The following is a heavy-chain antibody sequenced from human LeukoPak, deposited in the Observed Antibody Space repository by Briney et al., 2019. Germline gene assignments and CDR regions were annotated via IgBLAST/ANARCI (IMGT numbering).Heavy chain of an antibody. CDR2: ISSSGSTI. J-gene: IGHJ4*02. CDR1: GFAFTTYE. V-gene: IGHV3-48*03. Sequence: PGGSLRLSCSASGFAFTTYEMNWVRQAPGKGLEWVSYISSSGSTIFYADSVKGRFTISRDNAKNSLYLQMNSLRVEDTAVYYCARGGYSGYEYDYWGRGTLVTVSS. CDR3: ARGGYSGYEYDY. D-gene: IGHD5-12*01.